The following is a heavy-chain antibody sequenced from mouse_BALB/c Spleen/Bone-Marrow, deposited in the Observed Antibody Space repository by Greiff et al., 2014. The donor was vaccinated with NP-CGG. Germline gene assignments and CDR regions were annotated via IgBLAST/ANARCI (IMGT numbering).Heavy chain of an antibody. CDR1: GYTFTSYY. CDR2: INPSNGGT. CDR3: TRSNYGYWFFDV. D-gene: IGHD1-1*01. J-gene: IGHJ1*01. V-gene: IGHV1S81*02. Sequence: QVQLQQPGAELVKPGASVKLSCKASGYTFTSYYMYWVKQRPVQGLEWIGEINPSNGGTNFNEKFKSKATLTVDKSSNTAYVQLSSLTSEDSAVYHCTRSNYGYWFFDVWGAGTTVTVSS.